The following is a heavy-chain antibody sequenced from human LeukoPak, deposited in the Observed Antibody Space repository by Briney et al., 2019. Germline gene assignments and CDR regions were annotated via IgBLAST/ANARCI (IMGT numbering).Heavy chain of an antibody. J-gene: IGHJ5*02. CDR1: GFTSSSSV. CDR2: ISGNGGNT. CDR3: AKLPTGYPNWFGP. V-gene: IGHV3-23*01. Sequence: GGSLRLSCAASGFTSSSSVMSWVRQAPGKGLEWVSGISGNGGNTYYADSVTGRFTISRDNSKNTLYLQMNSLRAEDTALYYCAKLPTGYPNWFGPWGQGTLVTVSS. D-gene: IGHD3-9*01.